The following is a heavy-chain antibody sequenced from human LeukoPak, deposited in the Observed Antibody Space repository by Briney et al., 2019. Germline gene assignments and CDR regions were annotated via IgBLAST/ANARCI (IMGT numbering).Heavy chain of an antibody. Sequence: GGSLRLSCAASGFTFSSYEMNWVRQAPGKGLVWVSRINSDGSTTTYADSVKGRFTISRDNAKNSLYLQMNSLRAEDTAVYYCASGGYTYWGQGTLVTVSS. CDR2: INSDGSTT. J-gene: IGHJ4*02. D-gene: IGHD5-12*01. V-gene: IGHV3-74*01. CDR3: ASGGYTY. CDR1: GFTFSSYE.